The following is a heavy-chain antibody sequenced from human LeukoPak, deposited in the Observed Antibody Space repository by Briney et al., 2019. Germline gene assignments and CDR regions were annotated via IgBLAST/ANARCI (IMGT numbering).Heavy chain of an antibody. D-gene: IGHD3-3*01. V-gene: IGHV3-53*01. CDR2: IYSGGST. Sequence: GGSLRLSCAASGFTVSSNYMSWVRQAPGKGLEWVSVIYSGGSTYYADSVKGRFTISRDNSKNTLYLQMNSLRAEDTAVYYCAVRFLEWLLPLYYYYGMDVWGQGTTVTVSS. CDR3: AVRFLEWLLPLYYYYGMDV. CDR1: GFTVSSNY. J-gene: IGHJ6*02.